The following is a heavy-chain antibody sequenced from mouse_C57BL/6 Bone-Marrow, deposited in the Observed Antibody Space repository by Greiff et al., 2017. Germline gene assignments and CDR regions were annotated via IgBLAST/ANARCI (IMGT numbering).Heavy chain of an antibody. CDR2: ISSGGSYT. V-gene: IGHV5-6*01. CDR1: GFTFSSYG. CDR3: ARPLDSSGYWFAY. J-gene: IGHJ3*01. Sequence: EVKLVASGGDLVKPGGSLKLSCAASGFTFSSYGMSWVRQTPDKRLEWVATISSGGSYTYYPDSVKGRFTISRDNAKNTLYLQMSSLKSEDTAMYYCARPLDSSGYWFAYWGQGTLVTVSA. D-gene: IGHD3-2*02.